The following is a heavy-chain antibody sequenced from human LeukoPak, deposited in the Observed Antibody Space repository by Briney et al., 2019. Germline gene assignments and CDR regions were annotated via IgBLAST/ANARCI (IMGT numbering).Heavy chain of an antibody. CDR3: ATGPRVVTTLDY. CDR1: AFTFSSYA. V-gene: IGHV3-23*01. J-gene: IGHJ4*02. D-gene: IGHD2-21*02. Sequence: PGWSLRLSCAASAFTFSSYAMSWVRQAPGRGLDSVSAISGSGGSTYYADSVKGRFTISRDNSKNTLYLQMNSLRAEDTAVYYCATGPRVVTTLDYWGQGTLVTVSS. CDR2: ISGSGGST.